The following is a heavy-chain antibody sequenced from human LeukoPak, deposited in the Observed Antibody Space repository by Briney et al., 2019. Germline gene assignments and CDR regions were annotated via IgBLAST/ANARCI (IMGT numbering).Heavy chain of an antibody. CDR2: ISGSGGST. Sequence: GGSLRLSCAASGFTFSSYAMSWVRQAAGKGLEWVSAISGSGGSTYYADSVKGRFTISRDNSKNTLYLQMNSLRAEDTAVYYCARGYCSSTSCYVHGMDVWGQGTTVTVSS. J-gene: IGHJ6*02. V-gene: IGHV3-23*01. CDR1: GFTFSSYA. CDR3: ARGYCSSTSCYVHGMDV. D-gene: IGHD2-2*01.